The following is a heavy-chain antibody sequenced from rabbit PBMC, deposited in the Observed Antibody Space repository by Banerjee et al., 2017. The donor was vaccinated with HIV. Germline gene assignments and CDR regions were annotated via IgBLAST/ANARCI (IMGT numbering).Heavy chain of an antibody. D-gene: IGHD1-1*01. J-gene: IGHJ6*01. CDR2: IVTGGSGGT. CDR3: ARRYGSSSGVNYLDL. V-gene: IGHV1S45*01. Sequence: QEQLVESGGGLVQPEGSLTLTCKASGLDFSSSYYMCWVRQAPGKGLEWIACIVTGGSGGTYYASWAKGRFTITRSTSLNAVTLQLNSLTAADTATYFCARRYGSSSGVNYLDLWGQGTLVTVS. CDR1: GLDFSSSYY.